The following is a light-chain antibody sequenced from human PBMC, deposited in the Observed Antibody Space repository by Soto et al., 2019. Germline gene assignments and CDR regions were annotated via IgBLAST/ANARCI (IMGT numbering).Light chain of an antibody. Sequence: QSVLTQPRSVSGSPGQSVTISCTGTSNDVGDYDYVSWYQQYPGKAPKLIIYDVNKRPSGVPDRFSGSKSGNTASLTISALQAKDEADYYCCSYAGGYTFVFGTGTKVTVL. CDR1: SNDVGDYDY. CDR2: DVN. CDR3: CSYAGGYTFV. J-gene: IGLJ1*01. V-gene: IGLV2-11*01.